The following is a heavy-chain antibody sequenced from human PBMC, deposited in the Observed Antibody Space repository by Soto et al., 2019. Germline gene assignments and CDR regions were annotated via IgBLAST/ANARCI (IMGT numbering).Heavy chain of an antibody. CDR1: GGSISSGGYY. V-gene: IGHV4-61*08. CDR2: IYYSGST. CDR3: ARGVEMATVLLDY. Sequence: PSETLYLTCTVSGGSISSGGYYWSWIRQHPGKGLEWIGYIYYSGSTNYNPSLKSRVTISVDTSKNQFSLKLSSVTAADTAVYYCARGVEMATVLLDYWGQGTLVTVSS. J-gene: IGHJ4*02. D-gene: IGHD4-4*01.